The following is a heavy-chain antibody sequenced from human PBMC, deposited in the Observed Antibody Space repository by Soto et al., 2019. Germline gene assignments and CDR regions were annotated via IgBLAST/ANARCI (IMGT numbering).Heavy chain of an antibody. CDR3: ARSGQDTTVTYFYYYGMDV. V-gene: IGHV4-61*01. CDR1: GGSVSSGSYY. D-gene: IGHD4-4*01. CDR2: IYYSGTT. Sequence: SETLSLTCTVSGGSVSSGSYYWSWIRQPPGKGLEWIGYIYYSGTTSYNPSLKSRVAISIDTSKNQFSLKLRSVTAADTAVYYCARSGQDTTVTYFYYYGMDVWGQGTTVTVSS. J-gene: IGHJ6*02.